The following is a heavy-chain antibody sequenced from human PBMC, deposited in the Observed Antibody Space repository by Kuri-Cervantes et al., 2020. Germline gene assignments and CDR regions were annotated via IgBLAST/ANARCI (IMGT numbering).Heavy chain of an antibody. CDR1: RFPLSTFG. Sequence: GGSLRLSCAASRFPLSTFGMSWVRQVPGKGLEWVANVKQDESEKYYVDSVKGRFTISRDNSKNSLYLQINSLRAEDTAIYYCARLHFYTNSDRYFDYWGQGTLVTVSS. V-gene: IGHV3-7*01. CDR2: VKQDESEK. J-gene: IGHJ4*02. CDR3: ARLHFYTNSDRYFDY. D-gene: IGHD2-8*01.